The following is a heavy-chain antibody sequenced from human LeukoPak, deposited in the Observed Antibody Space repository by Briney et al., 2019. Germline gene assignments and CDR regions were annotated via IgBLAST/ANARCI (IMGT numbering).Heavy chain of an antibody. V-gene: IGHV3-23*01. CDR3: ARSSSRYCSGGSCYSGVLGYFDY. D-gene: IGHD2-15*01. CDR1: GFTFSSYA. J-gene: IGHJ4*02. CDR2: ISGSGGST. Sequence: GGSLRLSCAASGFTFSSYAITWVRQAPGKGLEWVSGISGSGGSTYYADSVKGRFTISRDNSKNTLYLQMNSLRAEDTAVYYCARSSSRYCSGGSCYSGVLGYFDYWGQGTLVTVSS.